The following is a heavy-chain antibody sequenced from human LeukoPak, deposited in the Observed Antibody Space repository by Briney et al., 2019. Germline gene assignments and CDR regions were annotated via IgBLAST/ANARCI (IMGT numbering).Heavy chain of an antibody. CDR3: ARDSPMEDV. CDR1: GFTFNNAW. Sequence: PGGSLRLSCAASGFTFNNAWMSWVRRAPGKGLEWVSVIYSGGSTYYADSVKGRFTISRDNSKNTLYLQMNSLRAEDTAVYYCARDSPMEDVWGQGTTVTVSS. V-gene: IGHV3-53*01. J-gene: IGHJ6*02. D-gene: IGHD3-10*01. CDR2: IYSGGST.